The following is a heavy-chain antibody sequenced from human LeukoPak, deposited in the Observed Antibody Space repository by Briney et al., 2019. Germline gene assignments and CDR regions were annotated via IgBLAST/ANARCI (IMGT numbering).Heavy chain of an antibody. D-gene: IGHD6-19*01. CDR3: ARDRPYTGGWRGFDY. CDR1: GGTFSRYA. V-gene: IGHV1-69*13. Sequence: ASVKVSCQASGGTFSRYAFSWLRQAPGHGREWMGVIIPMYGIENYEQKFQGRLTITADESTSTAYVQLSSLRSEDTAVYYCARDRPYTGGWRGFDYWGQGTLVTVSS. CDR2: IIPMYGIE. J-gene: IGHJ4*02.